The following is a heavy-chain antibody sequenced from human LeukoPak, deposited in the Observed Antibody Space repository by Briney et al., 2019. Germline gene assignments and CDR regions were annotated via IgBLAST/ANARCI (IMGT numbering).Heavy chain of an antibody. CDR3: ARAGPGYSYGYTPFSFDS. J-gene: IGHJ4*02. CDR2: IYYSGST. Sequence: SETLTLTCTVSGGSISSYYWSWIRQPPGKGLEWIGYIYYSGSTKYNPSLKSRVTISADTSKNLFSLKLSSVTAADTAVYYCARAGPGYSYGYTPFSFDSWGQGTLVTVSS. CDR1: GGSISSYY. V-gene: IGHV4-59*01. D-gene: IGHD5-18*01.